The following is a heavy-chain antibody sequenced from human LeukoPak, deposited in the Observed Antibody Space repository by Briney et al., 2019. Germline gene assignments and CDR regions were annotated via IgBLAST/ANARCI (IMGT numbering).Heavy chain of an antibody. CDR2: IDTAGDT. D-gene: IGHD3-10*01. CDR1: GFTFSNYD. J-gene: IGHJ6*02. V-gene: IGHV3-13*01. CDR3: TRDGTVVRGLPRRARTFYGMDV. Sequence: GGSLRLSCAASGFTFSNYDMHWVRQATGKGLEWVPGIDTAGDTYYPGSVKGRFTISRENAKNSLYLQVNSLRAEDTAVYYCTRDGTVVRGLPRRARTFYGMDVWGQGTTVTVSS.